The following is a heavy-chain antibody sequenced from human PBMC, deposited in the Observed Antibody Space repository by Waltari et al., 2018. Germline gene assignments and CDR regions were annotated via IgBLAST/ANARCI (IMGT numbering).Heavy chain of an antibody. CDR1: YA. Sequence: YAIHLVRQAPGKGLEYVSAISSNGGSTYSADSVKGRFTIFRDNSNSALFLQMGSLRVDDMAVDYCARGDYYNRGDYFLFDYWGQGALVIVSS. V-gene: IGHV3-64*02. CDR2: ISSNGGST. D-gene: IGHD3-10*01. J-gene: IGHJ4*02. CDR3: ARGDYYNRGDYFLFDY.